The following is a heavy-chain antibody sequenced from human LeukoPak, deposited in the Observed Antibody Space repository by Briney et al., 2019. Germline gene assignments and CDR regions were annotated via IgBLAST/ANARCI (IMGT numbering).Heavy chain of an antibody. CDR2: IKQDGSEK. J-gene: IGHJ4*02. D-gene: IGHD4-23*01. Sequence: GGSLRLSCAASGFTFSSYWMSWVRQTPGKGLEWVANIKQDGSEKYYVDSVKGRFTISRDNAKNSLYLQMNSLRAEDTAVYYCARARLDYGGNSYYFDYWGQGTLVTVSS. CDR3: ARARLDYGGNSYYFDY. CDR1: GFTFSSYW. V-gene: IGHV3-7*01.